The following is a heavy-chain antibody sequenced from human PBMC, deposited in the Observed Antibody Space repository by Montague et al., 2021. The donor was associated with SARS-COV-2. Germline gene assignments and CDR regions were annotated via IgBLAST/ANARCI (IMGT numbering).Heavy chain of an antibody. CDR2: IYYSGST. D-gene: IGHD3-3*01. V-gene: IGHV4-59*01. J-gene: IGHJ6*03. Sequence: SETLSPTCTVSGGSISSYYWSWIRQPPGKGLEWIGYIYYSGSTNYNPSLKSRVTISVDTSKNQFSLKLSSVTAADTAVYSCARVVGDYDFWSGQYYYYYYYRDVGGKGTTVTVSS. CDR3: ARVVGDYDFWSGQYYYYYYYRDV. CDR1: GGSISSYY.